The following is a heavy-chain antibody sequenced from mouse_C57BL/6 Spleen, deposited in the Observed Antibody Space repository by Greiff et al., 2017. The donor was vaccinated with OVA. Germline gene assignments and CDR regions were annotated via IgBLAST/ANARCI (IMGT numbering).Heavy chain of an antibody. CDR1: GYTFTSYW. V-gene: IGHV1-55*01. CDR3: AKQGLYYYDSSLYYFDY. CDR2: IYPGSGST. Sequence: QVQLQQSGAELVKPGASVKMSCKASGYTFTSYWITWVQQRPGQGLEWIGDIYPGSGSTNYNEKFKSKATLTVDTSSDTAYMQLSSLTSEDSAVYYCAKQGLYYYDSSLYYFDYWGQGTTLTVSS. D-gene: IGHD1-1*01. J-gene: IGHJ2*01.